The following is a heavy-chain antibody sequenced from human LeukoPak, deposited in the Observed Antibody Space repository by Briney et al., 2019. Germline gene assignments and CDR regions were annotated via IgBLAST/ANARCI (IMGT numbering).Heavy chain of an antibody. D-gene: IGHD3-10*01. CDR2: TYYSGST. V-gene: IGHV4-39*01. Sequence: PSETLSLTCAVYGGSFSGYYWGWIRQPPGKGLEWIGSTYYSGSTYYNPSLKSRVTISVDTSKNQFSLKLSSVTAADTAVYYCARPDQNPMVRGVNLPKRYYYGMDVWGQGTTVTVSS. CDR3: ARPDQNPMVRGVNLPKRYYYGMDV. J-gene: IGHJ6*02. CDR1: GGSFSGYY.